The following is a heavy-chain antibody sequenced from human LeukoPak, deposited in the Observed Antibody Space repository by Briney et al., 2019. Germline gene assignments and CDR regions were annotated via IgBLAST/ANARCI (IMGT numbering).Heavy chain of an antibody. V-gene: IGHV3-23*01. J-gene: IGHJ4*02. CDR1: GFTFSNFA. D-gene: IGHD3-10*01. CDR2: ITNSGGGT. Sequence: GGSLRLSCAASGFTFSNFAMSWVRQAPGKGLEWVSAITNSGGGTYYGDSVKGRFTTSRDNSKNTLYLQMSSLRAEGTAVYYCAGPDHNIWFGLNYWGQGALVTVSS. CDR3: AGPDHNIWFGLNY.